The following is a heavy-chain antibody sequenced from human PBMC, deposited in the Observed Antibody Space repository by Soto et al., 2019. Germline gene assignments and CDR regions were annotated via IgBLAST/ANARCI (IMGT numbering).Heavy chain of an antibody. CDR3: ARVLPPTTVAS. D-gene: IGHD4-17*01. CDR1: GFTPSSDD. V-gene: IGHV3-13*01. CDR2: TGPDGDT. J-gene: IGHJ5*02. Sequence: SGGSLRLSCAASGFTPSSDDMHWVRQATGKGLEWVSGTGPDGDTYYPGSVKGRFTISREDAKNSLYLQMDSLRAGDSAVCSCARVLPPTTVASWGQGTLVTVSS.